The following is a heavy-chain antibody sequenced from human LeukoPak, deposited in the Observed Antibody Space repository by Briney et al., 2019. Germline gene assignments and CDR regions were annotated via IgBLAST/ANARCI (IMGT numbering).Heavy chain of an antibody. Sequence: ASVKVSCKASGYTFTGYYMHWVRQAPGQGLEWMGWINPNSGGTNYAQKFQGWVTMTRDTSISTAYMELSRLRSDDTAVYYCARDLVGGRRGVYDSSGYYIDYWGQGTLVTVSS. J-gene: IGHJ4*02. CDR1: GYTFTGYY. D-gene: IGHD3-22*01. CDR2: INPNSGGT. V-gene: IGHV1-2*04. CDR3: ARDLVGGRRGVYDSSGYYIDY.